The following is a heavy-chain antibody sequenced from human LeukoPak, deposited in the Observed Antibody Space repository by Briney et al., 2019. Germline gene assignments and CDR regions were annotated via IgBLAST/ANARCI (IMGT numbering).Heavy chain of an antibody. CDR1: GGSISSSSYS. V-gene: IGHV4-39*01. D-gene: IGHD6-13*01. Sequence: SETLSLTCTVSGGSISSSSYSWGWIRQPPGKGLEWIGSIYYSGSTYYNPSLKSRVTISVDTSKNQFSLKLSSVTAADTAVYYCARTGYSSSWYDSGAFDIWGQGTMVTVSS. CDR2: IYYSGST. CDR3: ARTGYSSSWYDSGAFDI. J-gene: IGHJ3*02.